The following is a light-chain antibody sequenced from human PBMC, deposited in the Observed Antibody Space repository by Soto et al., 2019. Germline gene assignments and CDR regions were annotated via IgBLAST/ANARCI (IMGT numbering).Light chain of an antibody. CDR3: QQYNNWLRT. Sequence: EIVMTQSPATLSVSPGERATLSYRASQSVSSNLAWYQQKPGQAPRLLIYGASTRATGIPARFSGSGSGTEFTLTISSLQSEDFAVYYCQQYNNWLRTFGQGTRLEIK. CDR1: QSVSSN. CDR2: GAS. V-gene: IGKV3-15*01. J-gene: IGKJ5*01.